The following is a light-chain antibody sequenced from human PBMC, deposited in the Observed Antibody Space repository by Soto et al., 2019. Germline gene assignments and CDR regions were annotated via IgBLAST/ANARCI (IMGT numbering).Light chain of an antibody. CDR1: QSVRSN. CDR2: GAS. J-gene: IGKJ1*01. CDR3: QQYDSSPRT. V-gene: IGKV3-15*01. Sequence: EIVMTQSPATLSVSPGERATLSCRASQSVRSNLAWYQQKPGQSPRLLIYGASTRATGIPARFSGSGSGTQFTLTISSLQSEDFAVYYCQQYDSSPRTFGQGTKGGYQ.